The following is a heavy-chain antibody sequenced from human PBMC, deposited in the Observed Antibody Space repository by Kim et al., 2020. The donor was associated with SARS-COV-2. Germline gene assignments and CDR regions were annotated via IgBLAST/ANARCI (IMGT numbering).Heavy chain of an antibody. J-gene: IGHJ4*02. V-gene: IGHV1-18*01. Sequence: YAQKLQGRVTMTTDTSTSTANMELRSLRSEDTAVYYCARSRWFGELFFDYWGQGTLVTVSS. D-gene: IGHD3-10*01. CDR3: ARSRWFGELFFDY.